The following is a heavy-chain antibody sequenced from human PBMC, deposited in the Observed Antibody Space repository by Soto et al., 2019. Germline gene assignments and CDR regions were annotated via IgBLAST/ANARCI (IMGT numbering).Heavy chain of an antibody. D-gene: IGHD6-6*01. CDR1: GGSFSDYF. J-gene: IGHJ6*02. Sequence: QVQLQQWGAGLLKPSETLSLTCAVYGGSFSDYFWTWIRQPPGKGLEWIGEINHSGSTNFNPSLKSRVAISADTSRNQFSLRVTSVTAADTAVYHCAGREFASSSFHYYYYAVDVWGQGTTVTVSS. V-gene: IGHV4-34*01. CDR2: INHSGST. CDR3: AGREFASSSFHYYYYAVDV.